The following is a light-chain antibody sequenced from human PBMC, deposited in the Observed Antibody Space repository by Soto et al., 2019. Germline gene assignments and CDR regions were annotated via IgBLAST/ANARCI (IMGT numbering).Light chain of an antibody. CDR2: GNK. J-gene: IGLJ2*01. V-gene: IGLV1-40*01. CDR1: SSNIGAAFD. Sequence: QLVLTQPPSVSGAPGQRVTISCTGSSSNIGAAFDVHWYQVLPGIAPKLLIYGNKNRPSGVPDRFSGSKSGTSASLAITGLQAEDEADDYCQSYDTSLSGVIFGGGTKVTVL. CDR3: QSYDTSLSGVI.